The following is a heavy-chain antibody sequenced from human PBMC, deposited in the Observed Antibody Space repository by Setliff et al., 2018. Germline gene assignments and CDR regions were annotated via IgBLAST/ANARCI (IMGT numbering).Heavy chain of an antibody. V-gene: IGHV3-30*02. CDR2: IHYCGGHI. J-gene: IGHJ5*01. CDR3: LKGGWGATFHS. D-gene: IGHD1-26*01. Sequence: GGSLRLSCATSGFTFSTSAMHWLRQSPDNRLEWLAYIHYCGGHIQYADSVKGRFTVSRDNSENTLYLQMNSLRAEDTAIYYCLKGGWGATFHSWGQGTLVTVSS. CDR1: GFTFSTSA.